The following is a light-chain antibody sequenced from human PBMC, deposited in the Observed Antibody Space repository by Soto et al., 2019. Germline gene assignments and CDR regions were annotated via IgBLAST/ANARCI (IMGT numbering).Light chain of an antibody. CDR3: GTWDRSLSAHV. V-gene: IGLV1-51*01. Sequence: QSVLTQPPSVSAAPGQRVTISCSGSTSNIGNYYVSWYQQLPGAAPRLLIYETSERPSGIPDRFSGSESGTTATLAITGLQTGDEADCYCGTWDRSLSAHVFGSGTKVTVL. J-gene: IGLJ1*01. CDR1: TSNIGNYY. CDR2: ETS.